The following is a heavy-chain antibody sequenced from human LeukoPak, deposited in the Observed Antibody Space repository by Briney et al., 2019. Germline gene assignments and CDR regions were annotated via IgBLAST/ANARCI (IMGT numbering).Heavy chain of an antibody. CDR2: INSEGSST. V-gene: IGHV3-74*01. Sequence: GGSLRLSCAASGFTFSSYWMHWVRQAPGKGLVWVSRINSEGSSTTYADSVKGRFTISRDNAKNTLYLQMNSLRAEDTAVYYCASSTMVRGVITPYYGMDVWGQGTTVTVSS. J-gene: IGHJ6*02. CDR3: ASSTMVRGVITPYYGMDV. CDR1: GFTFSSYW. D-gene: IGHD3-10*01.